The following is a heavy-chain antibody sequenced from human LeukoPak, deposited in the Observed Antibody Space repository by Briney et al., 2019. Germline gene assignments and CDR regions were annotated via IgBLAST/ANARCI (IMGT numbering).Heavy chain of an antibody. J-gene: IGHJ2*01. Sequence: PSETLSLTCAVYGGSFSGYYWSWIRQPPGKGLEWIGEINHSGSTNYNPSLKSRVTISVDTSKNQFSLKLSSVTAADTAVYYCARLDYYDSSGYFGWYFDLWGRGTLVTVSS. CDR3: ARLDYYDSSGYFGWYFDL. CDR2: INHSGST. D-gene: IGHD3-22*01. CDR1: GGSFSGYY. V-gene: IGHV4-34*01.